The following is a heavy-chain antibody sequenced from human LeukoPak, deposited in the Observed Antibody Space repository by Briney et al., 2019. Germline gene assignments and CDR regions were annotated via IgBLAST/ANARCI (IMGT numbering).Heavy chain of an antibody. V-gene: IGHV3-23*01. Sequence: GGSLRLSCEASGFTFNTYAMNWVRQAPGKGLEWVSVIGGSGGSPYYADSVKGRFTISRDNSKNTLYLQMNSLRAEDTAIYYCAKDRLLNCRGDCYIFDYWGQGTVVTVSS. CDR3: AKDRLLNCRGDCYIFDY. CDR2: IGGSGGSP. D-gene: IGHD2-21*02. CDR1: GFTFNTYA. J-gene: IGHJ4*02.